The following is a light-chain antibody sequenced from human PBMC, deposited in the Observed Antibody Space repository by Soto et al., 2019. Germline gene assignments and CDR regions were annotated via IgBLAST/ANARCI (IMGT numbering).Light chain of an antibody. CDR3: QQNGSLPIT. CDR2: SAS. CDR1: QSLSGGY. J-gene: IGKJ5*01. Sequence: EIVLTQSPGTLSLSPGERATLSCRAIQSLSGGYLAWFQQKPGQTPRLLIYSASNRATGIPDRFSGSGSGTDFTLTISRLEPEDFVVYYCQQNGSLPITFGQGTRLEIK. V-gene: IGKV3-20*01.